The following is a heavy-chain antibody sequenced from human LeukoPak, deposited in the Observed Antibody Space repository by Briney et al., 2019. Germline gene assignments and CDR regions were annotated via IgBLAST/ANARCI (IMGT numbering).Heavy chain of an antibody. CDR1: GFTFSSYA. CDR3: AKGNDYYDSSGYYSPAY. D-gene: IGHD3-22*01. CDR2: ISGSGGST. Sequence: QTGGSLRLSCAASGFTFSSYAMSWVRQAPGKGLEWVSAISGSGGSTYYADSVKGRFTISRDNSKNTLYLQMNSLRAEDTAVYYCAKGNDYYDSSGYYSPAYWGQGTLVTVSS. V-gene: IGHV3-23*01. J-gene: IGHJ4*02.